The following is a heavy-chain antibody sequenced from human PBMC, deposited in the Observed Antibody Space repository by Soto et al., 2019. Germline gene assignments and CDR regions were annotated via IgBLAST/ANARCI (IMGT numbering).Heavy chain of an antibody. D-gene: IGHD6-6*01. J-gene: IGHJ4*02. CDR1: GGTFSSYT. CDR2: IIPILGIA. V-gene: IGHV1-69*02. Sequence: QVQLVQSGAEVKKPGSSVKVSCKASGGTFSSYTISWVRQAPGQGLEWMGRIIPILGIANYAQKFQGRVTITADKSTSTAYMELSSLISEDTAVYYCARGTTYSSSSSSPFDYWGQGTLVTVSS. CDR3: ARGTTYSSSSSSPFDY.